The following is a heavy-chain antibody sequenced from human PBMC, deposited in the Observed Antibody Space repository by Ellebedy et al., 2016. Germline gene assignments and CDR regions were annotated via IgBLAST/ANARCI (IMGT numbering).Heavy chain of an antibody. D-gene: IGHD1-26*01. CDR3: ARDPARRTGIVEWGAFDI. V-gene: IGHV1-18*01. J-gene: IGHJ3*02. Sequence: ASVKVSXKASGYTFTSFGTSWVRQAPGQGLEWVAWSNVRNGLPNYAQKFQDRVTLTTDTSTTTAYMDLRSLRSEDTAVYYCARDPARRTGIVEWGAFDIWGQGTMVTVSS. CDR2: SNVRNGLP. CDR1: GYTFTSFG.